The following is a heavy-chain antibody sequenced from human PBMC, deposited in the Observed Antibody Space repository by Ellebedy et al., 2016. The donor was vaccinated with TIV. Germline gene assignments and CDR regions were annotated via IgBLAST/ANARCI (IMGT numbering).Heavy chain of an antibody. CDR3: ARRSTDFAFDS. J-gene: IGHJ4*02. CDR2: ISANGGTT. V-gene: IGHV3-23*01. Sequence: PGGSLRLSCAASGFTFSTYPMNWVRQAPGKGLEWVSIISANGGTTYYADSVKGRFTISRDNSKNTLFLQMSSLRAEDTAVYFCARRSTDFAFDSWGQGSPVTVSS. CDR1: GFTFSTYP. D-gene: IGHD3/OR15-3a*01.